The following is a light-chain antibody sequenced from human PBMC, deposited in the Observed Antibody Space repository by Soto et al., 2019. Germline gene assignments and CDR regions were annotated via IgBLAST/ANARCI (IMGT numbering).Light chain of an antibody. Sequence: EIVMTQSPATLSVSPGERATLSCRASQSVSGNLAWYQQKPGQAPRLLIYGASTRATGIPARFSGSGSGTEFTLTISSLQSEDFAVYYCQQSFSRPMYTFGQGTKVEIK. V-gene: IGKV3-15*01. CDR2: GAS. CDR1: QSVSGN. J-gene: IGKJ2*01. CDR3: QQSFSRPMYT.